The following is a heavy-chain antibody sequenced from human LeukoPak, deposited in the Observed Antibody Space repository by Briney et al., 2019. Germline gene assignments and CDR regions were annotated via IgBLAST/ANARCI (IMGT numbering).Heavy chain of an antibody. CDR2: ISGSGGST. Sequence: GGSLRLSCAASGFTFSSYAMRWVRQAPGKGLEWVSAISGSGGSTYYADSVKGRFTISRDNSKNTLYLQMNSLRAEDTAVYYCAKAKTVVPAAIRPNWFDPWGQGTLVTVSS. J-gene: IGHJ5*02. CDR1: GFTFSSYA. CDR3: AKAKTVVPAAIRPNWFDP. D-gene: IGHD2-2*02. V-gene: IGHV3-23*01.